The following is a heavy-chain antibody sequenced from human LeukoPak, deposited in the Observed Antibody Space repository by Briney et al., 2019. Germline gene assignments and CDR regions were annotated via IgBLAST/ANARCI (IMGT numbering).Heavy chain of an antibody. D-gene: IGHD2/OR15-2a*01. CDR3: ARELIYFGWFDP. CDR2: INPNSGGT. Sequence: ASVKVSCKASGYTFTGYYMHWVRQAPGQGLEWMGWINPNSGGTNYAQKFQGRVTMTRDTSISTAYMELSRLRSDDTAVYYCARELIYFGWFDPWGQGTLVTVSS. V-gene: IGHV1-2*02. CDR1: GYTFTGYY. J-gene: IGHJ5*02.